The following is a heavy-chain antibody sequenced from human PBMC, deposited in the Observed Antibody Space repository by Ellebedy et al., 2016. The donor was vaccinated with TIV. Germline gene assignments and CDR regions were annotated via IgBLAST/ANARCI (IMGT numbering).Heavy chain of an antibody. J-gene: IGHJ6*02. CDR1: GFTFSSFA. CDR3: ARDGGIPVAGSMDV. CDR2: ISDDGSNK. Sequence: GGSLRLXXAASGFTFSSFAMHWVRQAPGKGLEWVAVISDDGSNKYYADSVKGRVTISRDNSKNTLFVQMNSLRAEDTAVYYCARDGGIPVAGSMDVWGQGTTVTVSS. V-gene: IGHV3-30*04. D-gene: IGHD6-19*01.